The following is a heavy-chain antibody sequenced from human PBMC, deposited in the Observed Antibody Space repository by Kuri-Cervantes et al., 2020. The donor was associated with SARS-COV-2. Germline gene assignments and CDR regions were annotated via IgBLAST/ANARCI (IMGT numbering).Heavy chain of an antibody. J-gene: IGHJ6*03. CDR1: GGTFSSYA. D-gene: IGHD1-7*01. V-gene: IGHV3-23*01. CDR2: ISGSGGST. CDR3: ARDITGTTFNYYYYMDV. Sequence: LRLYCVASGGTFSSYALSWVRQAPGKGLECVSAISGSGGSTYYADSVKGRFTISRDNSKNTLYLQMNSLRAEDTAVYYCARDITGTTFNYYYYMDVWGKGTTVTVSS.